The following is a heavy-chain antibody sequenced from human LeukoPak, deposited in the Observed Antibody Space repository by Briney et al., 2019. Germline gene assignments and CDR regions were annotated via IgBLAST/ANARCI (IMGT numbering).Heavy chain of an antibody. CDR2: IYSGGST. V-gene: IGHV3-53*01. Sequence: PGGSLRLSCAASGFTVSSNYMSWVRQAPGKGLEWVSVIYSGGSTYYADSVKGRFTISRDNSKNTLYLQMNSLRAEDTAVYYCASRVYCSGGSCSDYWGQGTLVTVSS. J-gene: IGHJ4*02. D-gene: IGHD2-15*01. CDR1: GFTVSSNY. CDR3: ASRVYCSGGSCSDY.